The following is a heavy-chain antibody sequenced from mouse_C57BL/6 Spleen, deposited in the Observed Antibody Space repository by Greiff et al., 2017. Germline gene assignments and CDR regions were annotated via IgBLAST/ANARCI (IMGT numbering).Heavy chain of an antibody. CDR3: ARQPQGAYFDY. V-gene: IGHV1-69*01. J-gene: IGHJ2*01. Sequence: QVQLKQPGAELVMPGASVKLSCKASGYTFTSYWMHWVKQRPGQGLEWIGEIDTSDSYTNYNQKFKGKSTLTVDKSSSTAYMQLSSLTSEDSAVYYCARQPQGAYFDYWGQGTTLTVSS. CDR1: GYTFTSYW. D-gene: IGHD3-1*01. CDR2: IDTSDSYT.